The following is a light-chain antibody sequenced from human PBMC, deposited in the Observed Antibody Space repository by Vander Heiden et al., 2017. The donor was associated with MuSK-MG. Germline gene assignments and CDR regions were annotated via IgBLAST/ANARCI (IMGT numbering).Light chain of an antibody. J-gene: IGKJ4*01. Sequence: EIVLTQPPATLSLSPGERATLSCRASQSVSSYLAWYQQKPGQAPRLLIYDASNRATGIPARFSGSGCGTDFTLTISSREPEDFAVYYCQQHSNWPSLTFGGGTKVEIK. CDR2: DAS. CDR3: QQHSNWPSLT. V-gene: IGKV3-11*01. CDR1: QSVSSY.